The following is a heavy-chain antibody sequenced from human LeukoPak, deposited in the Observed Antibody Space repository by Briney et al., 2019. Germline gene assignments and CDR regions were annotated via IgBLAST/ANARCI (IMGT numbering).Heavy chain of an antibody. CDR3: ARNRMIVVVIPTILDY. CDR2: ISAYNGNT. J-gene: IGHJ4*02. CDR1: GYTFTSYG. D-gene: IGHD3-22*01. Sequence: ASVKVSCKASGYTFTSYGISWVRQAPGQGLEWTGWISAYNGNTNYAQKLQGRVTMTTDTSTSTAYMELRSLRSDDTAVYYCARNRMIVVVIPTILDYWGQGTLVTVSS. V-gene: IGHV1-18*01.